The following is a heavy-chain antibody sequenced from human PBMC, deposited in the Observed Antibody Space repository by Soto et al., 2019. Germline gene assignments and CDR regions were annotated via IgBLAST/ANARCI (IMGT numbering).Heavy chain of an antibody. Sequence: GGSLRLSCAASGFTFSSYAMSWVRQAPGKGLEWVSAISGSGGSTYYADSVKGRFTISRDNSKNTLYLQMNSLRAEDTAVYYCARSRSNYGSGSYLHFDYWGQGTLVTV. CDR2: ISGSGGST. J-gene: IGHJ4*02. CDR1: GFTFSSYA. D-gene: IGHD3-10*01. V-gene: IGHV3-23*01. CDR3: ARSRSNYGSGSYLHFDY.